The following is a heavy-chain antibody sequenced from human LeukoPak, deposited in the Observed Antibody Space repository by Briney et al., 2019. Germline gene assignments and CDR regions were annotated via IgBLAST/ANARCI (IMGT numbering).Heavy chain of an antibody. CDR3: ARTRVVPAALYYYYMDV. J-gene: IGHJ6*03. CDR1: GASFSDYY. Sequence: SETLSLTCAVYGASFSDYYWSWIRQPPGKGLEWIGEVNHSGSTTYNPSLKSRVTISVDTSKNQFSLKVSSVTAADTAVYYCARTRVVPAALYYYYMDVWGKGTTVTVSS. V-gene: IGHV4-34*01. CDR2: VNHSGST. D-gene: IGHD2-2*01.